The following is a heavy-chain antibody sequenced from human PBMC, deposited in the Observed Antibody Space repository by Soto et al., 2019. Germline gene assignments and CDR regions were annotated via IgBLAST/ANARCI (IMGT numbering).Heavy chain of an antibody. V-gene: IGHV1-18*01. CDR2: ISAYNGNT. Sequence: ASVEVSCKXSGYTFTSYGISWVRQAPGQGLEWMGWISAYNGNTNYAQKLQGRVTMTTDTSTSTAYMELRSLRSDDTAVYYCARVGITMVRGSYYPIDPWGQGTLVTVSS. D-gene: IGHD3-10*01. J-gene: IGHJ5*02. CDR1: GYTFTSYG. CDR3: ARVGITMVRGSYYPIDP.